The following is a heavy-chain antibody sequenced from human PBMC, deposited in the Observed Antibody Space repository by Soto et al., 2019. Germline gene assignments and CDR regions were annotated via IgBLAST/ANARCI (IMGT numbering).Heavy chain of an antibody. CDR2: IIPMFGIG. CDR1: GGSFSKYG. V-gene: IGHV1-69*01. CDR3: ARGYRENYFSAMDV. D-gene: IGHD1-26*01. Sequence: QVQLVQSGAEVKMPGSSVRVSCKASGGSFSKYGISWVRQAPGQGLEWMGGIIPMFGIGNYAEKFLGRVTITADESTSTRHMELSSLRSEDTAVYFCARGYRENYFSAMDVWGQGTKVTVSS. J-gene: IGHJ6*02.